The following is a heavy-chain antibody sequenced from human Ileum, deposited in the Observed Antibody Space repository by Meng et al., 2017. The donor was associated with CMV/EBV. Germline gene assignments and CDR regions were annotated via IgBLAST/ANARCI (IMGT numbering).Heavy chain of an antibody. D-gene: IGHD6-19*01. CDR3: ARDHSSGWYGFDY. V-gene: IGHV3-53*01. J-gene: IGHJ4*02. Sequence: VEQVESGGGWVQRGGALRISCAASGLRVSRNYMVWVRQAPGKGLEWVSVIYSGGSTYYADSVKGRFTISRDNSKNTLYLQMNSLRAEDTAVYYCARDHSSGWYGFDYWGQGTLVTVSS. CDR1: GLRVSRNY. CDR2: IYSGGST.